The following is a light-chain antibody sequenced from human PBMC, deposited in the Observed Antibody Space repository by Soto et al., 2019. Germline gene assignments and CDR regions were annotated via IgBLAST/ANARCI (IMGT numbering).Light chain of an antibody. V-gene: IGKV1-5*03. Sequence: DIPVTQSPSTLSASVGDRVTITCRASQSINSWLAWYQQKPGKAPKLLIYKASSLESGVPSRFSGSGSGTEFTLTISSLQPDDFATYYCQQYDSFSLTFGGGTKVEFK. CDR1: QSINSW. J-gene: IGKJ4*01. CDR2: KAS. CDR3: QQYDSFSLT.